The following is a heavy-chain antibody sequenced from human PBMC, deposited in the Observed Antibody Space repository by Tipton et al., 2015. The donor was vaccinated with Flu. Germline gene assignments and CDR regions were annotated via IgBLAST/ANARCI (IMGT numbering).Heavy chain of an antibody. J-gene: IGHJ4*02. D-gene: IGHD3-3*01. CDR2: IYYSGST. V-gene: IGHV4-39*01. CDR3: ARQEKFETYDFIH. Sequence: GLVKPSETLSLTCTVSGGSISSSSYYWGWIRQPPGKGLEWIGSIYYSGSTYYNPSLKSRVTISVDTSKNQFSLKLSSVTAADTAVYYCARQEKFETYDFIHWGQGTLVTVSS. CDR1: GGSISSSSYY.